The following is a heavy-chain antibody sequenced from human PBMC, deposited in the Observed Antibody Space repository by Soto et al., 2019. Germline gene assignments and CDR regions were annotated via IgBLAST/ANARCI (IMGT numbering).Heavy chain of an antibody. J-gene: IGHJ6*02. V-gene: IGHV1-69*13. CDR2: IIPIFGTA. Sequence: GASVKVSCKASGGTFSSYAISWVRQAPGQGLEWMGGIIPIFGTANYAQKFQGRVTITADESTSTAYMELSSLRPEDTAVYYCARTISAARLSDYYYGMDVWGQGTTVTVSS. D-gene: IGHD6-6*01. CDR1: GGTFSSYA. CDR3: ARTISAARLSDYYYGMDV.